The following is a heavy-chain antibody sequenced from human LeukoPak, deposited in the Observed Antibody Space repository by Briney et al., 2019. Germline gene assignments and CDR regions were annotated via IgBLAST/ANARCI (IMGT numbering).Heavy chain of an antibody. J-gene: IGHJ4*02. CDR2: ISAYNGNT. Sequence: ASVKVSCKASGYTFTSYGISWVRQAPGQGLEWMGWISAYNGNTNYAQKLQGRVTMTTDTSTSTAYMELRSLRSDDTAVYYCAREPEDYYGSGSPLDYWGQGTLVTVSS. D-gene: IGHD3-10*01. CDR1: GYTFTSYG. V-gene: IGHV1-18*01. CDR3: AREPEDYYGSGSPLDY.